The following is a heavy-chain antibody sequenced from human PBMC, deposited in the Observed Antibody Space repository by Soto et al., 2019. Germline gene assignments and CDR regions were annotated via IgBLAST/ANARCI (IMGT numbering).Heavy chain of an antibody. CDR2: SSNSGTYT. J-gene: IGHJ4*02. V-gene: IGHV3-11*06. CDR3: ARSGDKCNLLDH. Sequence: GGPLRLSCAASGFTVSDYYMSWIRQAPGKGLEWLSYSSNSGTYTRYADSVKGRFSISRDNAKNSLYLQINSLRGEDSATYCCARSGDKCNLLDHWGQGTPVTVSS. D-gene: IGHD2-21*02. CDR1: GFTVSDYY.